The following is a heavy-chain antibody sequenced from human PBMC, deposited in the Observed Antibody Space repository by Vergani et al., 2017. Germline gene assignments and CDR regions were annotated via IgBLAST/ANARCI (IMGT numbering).Heavy chain of an antibody. Sequence: QVKLQESGPGLVKPSETLSLTCTVSGASVNSYYWSWIRQPPGKGLGWMGYVSFRGDTLYDPSVKGRMTISLNTSSNQFSLYLTSVTAADTAVYYCARAGGHRSYYYMDVWGKGP. V-gene: IGHV4-59*02. J-gene: IGHJ6*03. CDR2: VSFRGDT. CDR1: GASVNSYY. D-gene: IGHD1-14*01. CDR3: ARAGGHRSYYYMDV.